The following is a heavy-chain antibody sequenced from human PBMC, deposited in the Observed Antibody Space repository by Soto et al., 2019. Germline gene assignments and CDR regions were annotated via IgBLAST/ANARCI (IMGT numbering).Heavy chain of an antibody. CDR1: GSTFSSYT. V-gene: IGHV1-69*02. D-gene: IGHD6-19*01. CDR3: ARFGSGWYLGY. Sequence: GASVKVSCKASGSTFSSYTISWVRQAPGQGLEWMGRIIPILGIANYAQKFQGRVTITADKSTSTAYMELSSLRSEDTAVYYCARFGSGWYLGYWGQGTLVTVSS. CDR2: IIPILGIA. J-gene: IGHJ4*02.